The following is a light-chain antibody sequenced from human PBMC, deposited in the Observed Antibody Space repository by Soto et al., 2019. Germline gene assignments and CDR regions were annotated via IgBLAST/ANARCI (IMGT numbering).Light chain of an antibody. CDR3: QQYHNWPPIT. J-gene: IGKJ5*01. Sequence: IVLTQSPGTLCLIRGERATLACRSSQSVRSGSLAWDQQKPGQAPRLLVCGASSRATDIPDRFSGSGYGTDFTLTISRLEPEDFAVYFCQQYHNWPPITFGQGTRLEIK. V-gene: IGKV3-20*01. CDR2: GAS. CDR1: QSVRSGS.